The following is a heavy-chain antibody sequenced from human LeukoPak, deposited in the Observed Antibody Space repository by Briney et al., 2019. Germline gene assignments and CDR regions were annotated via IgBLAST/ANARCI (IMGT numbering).Heavy chain of an antibody. V-gene: IGHV3-21*01. CDR1: GFTFSSYT. Sequence: GGSLRLSCAASGFTFSSYTMNWVRQAPGKGLEWVSSISSSSSYIYYADSVKGRLTISRDNAKNSLYLQTNSLRAEDTAVYYCARDPTPRYCSGGSCYTHYGMDVWGQGTTVTVSS. CDR3: ARDPTPRYCSGGSCYTHYGMDV. D-gene: IGHD2-15*01. CDR2: ISSSSSYI. J-gene: IGHJ6*02.